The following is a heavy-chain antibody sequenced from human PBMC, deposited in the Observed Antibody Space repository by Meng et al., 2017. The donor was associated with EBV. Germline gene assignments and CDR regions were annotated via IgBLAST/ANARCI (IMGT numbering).Heavy chain of an antibody. CDR1: GFTCNGYY. D-gene: IGHD2-21*02. J-gene: IGHJ4*02. CDR3: ARRVVTGGFFDY. CDR2: ISSSGSTI. Sequence: QGEWGGSRGGLVKPGGSLKLCLAASGFTCNGYYISWIRQGPGKGLEGVSYISSSGSTIYYADSVKGRFTNSRDNAKNSLYLQMNSLRAEDTAVYYCARRVVTGGFFDYWGQGTLVTVSS. V-gene: IGHV3-11*01.